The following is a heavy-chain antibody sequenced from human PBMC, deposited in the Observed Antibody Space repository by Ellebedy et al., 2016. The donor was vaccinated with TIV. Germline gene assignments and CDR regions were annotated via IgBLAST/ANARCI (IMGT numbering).Heavy chain of an antibody. V-gene: IGHV3-23*01. CDR2: ISHTGSRT. J-gene: IGHJ4*02. CDR3: AKGRGGGSDSSAPRYYFDY. Sequence: PGGSLRLSCAASGFTFNNYAMSWVRHAPGKGLEWVSTISHTGSRTYYANSVEGRFIISRDNSKRTLYLQMNSLRAEDTAVYYCAKGRGGGSDSSAPRYYFDYWGLGTLVTVSS. CDR1: GFTFNNYA. D-gene: IGHD3-22*01.